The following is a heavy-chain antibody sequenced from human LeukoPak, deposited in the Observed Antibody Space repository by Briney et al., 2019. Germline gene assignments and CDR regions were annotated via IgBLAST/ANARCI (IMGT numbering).Heavy chain of an antibody. CDR3: ARGSEFYCSSTSCYPAFDS. CDR2: ISAYNGNT. V-gene: IGHV1-18*01. Sequence: ASVKVSCKASGGTFSSYAISWVRQAPGQGLEWMGWISAYNGNTNYAQKLQGRVTMTTDTSTSTAYMELRSLRSDDTAVYYCARGSEFYCSSTSCYPAFDSWGQGTMVTVSS. CDR1: GGTFSSYA. J-gene: IGHJ3*02. D-gene: IGHD2-2*01.